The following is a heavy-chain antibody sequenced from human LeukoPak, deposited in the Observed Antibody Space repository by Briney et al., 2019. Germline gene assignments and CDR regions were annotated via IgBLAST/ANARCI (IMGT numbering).Heavy chain of an antibody. CDR1: GFTFNIYW. V-gene: IGHV3-7*05. D-gene: IGHD4-17*01. Sequence: PGGSLRLSCAASGFTFNIYWMSWVRQAPGKGLEWVANINQDGSEKYCEDSVKGRFTISRDNAKNSLYLHMNSLRAEDTAVYYCARDKAYGDSEDYWGQGTLVTVSS. J-gene: IGHJ4*02. CDR2: INQDGSEK. CDR3: ARDKAYGDSEDY.